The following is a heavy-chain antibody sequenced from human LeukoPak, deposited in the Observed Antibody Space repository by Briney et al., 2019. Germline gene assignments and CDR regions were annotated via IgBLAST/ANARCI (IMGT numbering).Heavy chain of an antibody. CDR3: AKEGQTVAGNGYFDY. CDR1: GFTFRSYG. Sequence: QPGGTLRLSCAASGFTFRSYGMGWVRQAPGKGLEWVSSISGTGADTYYADSVKGRFTVSRDNSKNTLYLHMNSLKAEDTALYYCAKEGQTVAGNGYFDYWGQGTLVTVSP. D-gene: IGHD6-19*01. V-gene: IGHV3-23*01. CDR2: ISGTGADT. J-gene: IGHJ4*02.